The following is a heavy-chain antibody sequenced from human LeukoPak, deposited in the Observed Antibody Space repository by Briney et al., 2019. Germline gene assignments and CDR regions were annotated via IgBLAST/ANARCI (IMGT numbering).Heavy chain of an antibody. J-gene: IGHJ6*03. CDR2: INPNSGGT. D-gene: IGHD2-2*01. CDR3: ARDSRYCSSTSCYLYYYYYMDV. V-gene: IGHV1-2*02. Sequence: ASVKVSCKASGYTFTGYYMHWVRQAPGQGLEWMGWINPNSGGTNYAQKFQGRVTMTRDTSISTAYMELSRLRSGDTAVYYCARDSRYCSSTSCYLYYYYYMDVWGKETTVTVSS. CDR1: GYTFTGYY.